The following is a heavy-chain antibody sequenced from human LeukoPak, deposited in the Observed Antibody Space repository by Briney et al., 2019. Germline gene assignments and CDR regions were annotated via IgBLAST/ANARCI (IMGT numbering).Heavy chain of an antibody. D-gene: IGHD6-19*01. V-gene: IGHV3-23*01. J-gene: IGHJ4*02. CDR3: AKFGYDSGWYRFDY. CDR1: GFTFDDYA. Sequence: GRSLRLSCAASGFTFDDYAMSWVRQAPGKGLEWVSAISGSGGSTYYADSVKGRFTISRDNSKNTLYLQMNSLRAEDTAVYYCAKFGYDSGWYRFDYWGQGTLVTVSS. CDR2: ISGSGGST.